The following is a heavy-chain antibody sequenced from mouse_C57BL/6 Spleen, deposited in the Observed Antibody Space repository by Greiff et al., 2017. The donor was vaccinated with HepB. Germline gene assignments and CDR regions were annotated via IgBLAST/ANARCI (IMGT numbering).Heavy chain of an antibody. CDR1: GYAFSSSW. CDR3: ARGYGSSSIDY. V-gene: IGHV1-82*01. Sequence: VMLVESGPELVKPGASVKISCKASGYAFSSSWINWVKQRPGKGLEWIGRIYPGDGDTNYNGKFKGKATLTADKSSSTAYMQLSSLTSEDSAVYFCARGYGSSSIDYWGQGTTLTVSS. D-gene: IGHD1-1*01. J-gene: IGHJ2*01. CDR2: IYPGDGDT.